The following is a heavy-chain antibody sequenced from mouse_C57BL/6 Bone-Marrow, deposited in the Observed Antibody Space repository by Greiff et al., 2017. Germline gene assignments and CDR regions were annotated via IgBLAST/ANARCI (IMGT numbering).Heavy chain of an antibody. V-gene: IGHV5-16*01. CDR1: GFTFSDYY. CDR3: ARGYYGSS. D-gene: IGHD1-1*01. Sequence: EVQLVESEGGLVQPGSSMKLSCTASGFTFSDYYMAWVRQVPEKGLEWVANINYDGSSTYYLDSLKSRFIISRDNAKNILYLQMSSLKSEDTATYYCARGYYGSSWGQGTLVTVSA. J-gene: IGHJ3*01. CDR2: INYDGSST.